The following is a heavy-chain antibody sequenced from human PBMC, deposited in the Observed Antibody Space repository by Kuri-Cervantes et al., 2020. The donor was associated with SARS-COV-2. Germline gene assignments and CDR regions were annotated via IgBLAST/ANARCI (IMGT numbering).Heavy chain of an antibody. D-gene: IGHD6-19*01. Sequence: SETLSLTCAVSGYSISSGYYWGWIRQPPGKGLEWIGSIYHSGSTYYNPSLKSRVTISVDTSKNQLSLKLSSVTAADTAVYYCATISASYSSGWYALYWGQGTLVTVSS. V-gene: IGHV4-38-2*01. CDR1: GYSISSGYY. CDR2: IYHSGST. CDR3: ATISASYSSGWYALY. J-gene: IGHJ4*02.